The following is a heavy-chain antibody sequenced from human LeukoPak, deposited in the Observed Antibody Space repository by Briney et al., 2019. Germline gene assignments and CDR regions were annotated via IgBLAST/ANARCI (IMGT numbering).Heavy chain of an antibody. Sequence: ASVKVSCKASGGTFSSYAISWVRQAPGQGLEWMGGIIPIFGTANYAQKFQGGVTITADESTSTAYMELSSLRSEDTAVYYCARGLTYYYGSGSSSFDYWGQGTLVTVSS. CDR3: ARGLTYYYGSGSSSFDY. V-gene: IGHV1-69*01. J-gene: IGHJ4*02. CDR2: IIPIFGTA. CDR1: GGTFSSYA. D-gene: IGHD3-10*01.